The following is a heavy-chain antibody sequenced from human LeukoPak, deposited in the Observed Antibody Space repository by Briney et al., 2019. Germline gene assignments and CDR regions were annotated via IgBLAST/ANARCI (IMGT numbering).Heavy chain of an antibody. J-gene: IGHJ4*02. Sequence: SETLSLTGTVSGGSISSSSYYWGWIRQPPGKGLEWIGSIYYSGSTYYNPSLKSRVTISVDTSKNQFSLKLSSVTAADTAVYYCARRYYDSSGYYNYWGQGTLVTVSS. V-gene: IGHV4-39*01. CDR2: IYYSGST. CDR3: ARRYYDSSGYYNY. D-gene: IGHD3-22*01. CDR1: GGSISSSSYY.